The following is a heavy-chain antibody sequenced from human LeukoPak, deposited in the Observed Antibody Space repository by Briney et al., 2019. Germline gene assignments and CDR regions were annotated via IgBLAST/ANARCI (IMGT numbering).Heavy chain of an antibody. CDR2: IYYSGST. V-gene: IGHV4-59*12. CDR3: APPPYYYEANGYSVA. D-gene: IGHD3-22*01. Sequence: SETLSLTCTVSGGSISSYYWSWIRQPPGKGLEWIGYIYYSGSTNYNPSLKSRVTISIDTSKNQFSLKLSSVTAADTAVYYCAPPPYYYEANGYSVAWGQGTLVTVSS. CDR1: GGSISSYY. J-gene: IGHJ5*02.